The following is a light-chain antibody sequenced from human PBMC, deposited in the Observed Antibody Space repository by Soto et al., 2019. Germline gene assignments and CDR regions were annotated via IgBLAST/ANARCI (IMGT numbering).Light chain of an antibody. V-gene: IGLV2-11*01. CDR1: SSDVGAYNY. CDR2: FVN. Sequence: QSALTQPRSVSGSPGQSVTISCTGTSSDVGAYNYVSWYQQHPDKAPRFMIYFVNKRPSGVPDRFSGSKSGNTASLTISGLQAEDEADYYCCSYADNYTLVFGGGTKLTVL. J-gene: IGLJ2*01. CDR3: CSYADNYTLV.